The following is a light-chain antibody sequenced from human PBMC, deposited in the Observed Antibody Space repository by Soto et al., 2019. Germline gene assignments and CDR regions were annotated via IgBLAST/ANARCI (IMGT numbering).Light chain of an antibody. CDR2: DAS. CDR1: QSVSNS. Sequence: EIVLTQSPATLSLSPGERATRSCRASQSVSNSLAWFQQKPGQAPRLLIYDASNRATGIPARFSGSGSGTDFTLTISSLEPEDFAVYYCQQRSNRPPITFGQGTRLEIK. CDR3: QQRSNRPPIT. J-gene: IGKJ5*01. V-gene: IGKV3-11*01.